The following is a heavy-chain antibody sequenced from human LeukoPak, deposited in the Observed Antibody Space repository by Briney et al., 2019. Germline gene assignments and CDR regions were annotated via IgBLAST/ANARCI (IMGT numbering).Heavy chain of an antibody. Sequence: ASVKVSCKVSGYTLTELSIHWVRQAPGKGLEWMGGFDPEDGETIYAQKFQGRVTMTEDTSTDTAYMELSSLRSEDTAVYYCATYYYDSSGYYGIDYWGQGTLVTVSS. CDR1: GYTLTELS. CDR3: ATYYYDSSGYYGIDY. J-gene: IGHJ4*02. D-gene: IGHD3-22*01. CDR2: FDPEDGET. V-gene: IGHV1-24*01.